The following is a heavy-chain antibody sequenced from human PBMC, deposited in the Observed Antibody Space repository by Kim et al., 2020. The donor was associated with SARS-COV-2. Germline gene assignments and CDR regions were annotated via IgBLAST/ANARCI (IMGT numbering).Heavy chain of an antibody. Sequence: SVKVSCKASGGTFSSYAISWVRQAPGQGLEWMGGIIPIFGTANYAQKFQGRVTITADESTSTAYMELSSLRSEDTAVYYCAGDVAVLRYFDWSQLNYDYYGMDVWGQGTTVTVSS. V-gene: IGHV1-69*13. CDR2: IIPIFGTA. CDR3: AGDVAVLRYFDWSQLNYDYYGMDV. J-gene: IGHJ6*02. D-gene: IGHD3-9*01. CDR1: GGTFSSYA.